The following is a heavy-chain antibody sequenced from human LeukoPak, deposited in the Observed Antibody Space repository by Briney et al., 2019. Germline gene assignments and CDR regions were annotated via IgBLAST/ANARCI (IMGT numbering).Heavy chain of an antibody. V-gene: IGHV4-30-2*01. Sequence: PSETLSLTCAVSGGSISSGGYSWSWIRQPPGKGLEWIGYIYHSGSTYYNPSLKSRVTISVDRSKNQFSLKLSSVTAADTAVYYCARACRGIQLCSPFDYWGQGTLVTVSS. CDR2: IYHSGST. D-gene: IGHD5-18*01. J-gene: IGHJ4*02. CDR3: ARACRGIQLCSPFDY. CDR1: GGSISSGGYS.